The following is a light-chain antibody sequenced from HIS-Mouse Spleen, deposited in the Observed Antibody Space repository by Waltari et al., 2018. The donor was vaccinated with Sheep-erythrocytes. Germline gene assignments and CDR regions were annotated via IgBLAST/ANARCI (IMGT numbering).Light chain of an antibody. V-gene: IGLV3-1*01. CDR2: EDS. Sequence: SYELTQPPSASVSPGQTASITSSGDNLGDTYACSYQQKPGQSPVLVSYEDSKRPPGIPERFSGSNSGNTATLTISGTQAMDEADYYCQAWDSSTEVFGGGTKLTVL. CDR1: NLGDTY. J-gene: IGLJ2*01. CDR3: QAWDSSTEV.